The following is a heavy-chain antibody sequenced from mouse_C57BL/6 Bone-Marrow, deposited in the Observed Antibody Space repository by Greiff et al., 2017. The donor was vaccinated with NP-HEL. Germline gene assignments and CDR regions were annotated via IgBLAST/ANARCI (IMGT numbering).Heavy chain of an antibody. V-gene: IGHV8-12*01. CDR2: VYSDDDK. CDR1: GFSLSTSGMG. D-gene: IGHD2-1*01. Sequence: ESGPGILQSSQTLSLTCSFSGFSLSTSGMGGGGFLQPSRKGPEWLAHVYSDDDKRYNPSLKSRLTISKDTSRNQVFLKITSVDTADTATYYCARRAEGNYEGWFAYWGQGTLVTVSA. J-gene: IGHJ3*01. CDR3: ARRAEGNYEGWFAY.